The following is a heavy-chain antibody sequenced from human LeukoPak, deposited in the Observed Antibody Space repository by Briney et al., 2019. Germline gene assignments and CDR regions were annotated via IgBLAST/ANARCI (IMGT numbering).Heavy chain of an antibody. CDR1: GSTFSIYW. J-gene: IGHJ5*02. CDR3: ARTTVTTGRTNWFDP. D-gene: IGHD4-17*01. V-gene: IGHV3-7*01. Sequence: GGSLRLSCAASGSTFSIYWMTWVRQAPGKGLEWVANINQDGSEKYYVDSVKGRFTISRDNAKNSLYLQMNSLRAEDTAVYYCARTTVTTGRTNWFDPWGQGTLVTVSS. CDR2: INQDGSEK.